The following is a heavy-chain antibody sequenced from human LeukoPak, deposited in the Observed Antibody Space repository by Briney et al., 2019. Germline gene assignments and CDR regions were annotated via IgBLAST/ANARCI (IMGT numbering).Heavy chain of an antibody. CDR2: INHSGST. D-gene: IGHD3-22*01. J-gene: IGHJ4*02. CDR3: ARGCYDSSGSKFPHGY. CDR1: GGSFSGYY. V-gene: IGHV4-34*01. Sequence: SETLSLTCAVYGGSFSGYYWSWIRQPPGKGLEWIGEINHSGSTNYNPSLKSRVTISVDTSKNQFSLKLSSVTAADTAVYYCARGCYDSSGSKFPHGYWGQGTLVTVSS.